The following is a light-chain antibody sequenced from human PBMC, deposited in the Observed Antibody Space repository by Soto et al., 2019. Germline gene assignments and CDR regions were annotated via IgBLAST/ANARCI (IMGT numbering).Light chain of an antibody. CDR2: AAS. CDR1: QSISSY. V-gene: IGKV1-39*01. J-gene: IGKJ4*01. Sequence: QRTQSASSLSASVGDRVTITCRASQSISSYLNWYQQKPGKAPKLLIYAASSLQSGVPSRFSGSGSGTDFTLTISSLQPEDVATYYCQKCKVAPFTFGGRTKVDIK. CDR3: QKCKVAPFT.